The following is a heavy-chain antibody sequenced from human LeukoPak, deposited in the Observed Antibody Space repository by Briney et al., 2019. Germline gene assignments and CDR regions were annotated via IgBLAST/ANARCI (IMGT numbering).Heavy chain of an antibody. J-gene: IGHJ4*02. CDR3: ARDHDYGPDY. Sequence: ASVKVSCKASGYTFTVHSMHWLRQAPGQGLEWMGWIKPDSGATNFAQNFQGRVTMTSDTSINTAYMELSSLTSDDTAMYYCARDHDYGPDYWGQGTLVTVSA. V-gene: IGHV1-2*02. CDR1: GYTFTVHS. D-gene: IGHD4/OR15-4a*01. CDR2: IKPDSGAT.